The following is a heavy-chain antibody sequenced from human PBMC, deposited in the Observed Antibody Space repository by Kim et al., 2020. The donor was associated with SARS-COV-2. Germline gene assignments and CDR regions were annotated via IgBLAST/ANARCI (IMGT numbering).Heavy chain of an antibody. CDR3: AGDKDKLTVRGASFDY. J-gene: IGHJ4*02. V-gene: IGHV1-69*13. D-gene: IGHD3-10*01. CDR2: IIPIFGTA. Sequence: ASVKVSCKASGGTFSSYAISWVRQAPGQGLEWMGGIIPIFGTANYAQKFQGRVTITADESTSTAYMELSSLRSEDTAVYYCAGDKDKLTVRGASFDYWGQGTLVTVSS. CDR1: GGTFSSYA.